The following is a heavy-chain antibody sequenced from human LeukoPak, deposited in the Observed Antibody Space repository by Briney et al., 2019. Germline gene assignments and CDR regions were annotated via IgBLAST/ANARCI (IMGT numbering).Heavy chain of an antibody. Sequence: ASVKVSCKASGYTFNGYDLNWVRQATGQGLEWMGWMNPNSGNTGYAQKFQGRVTMTRDTSINTAYMELSSLTSEDTAVYYCARDLLAEYYYYGMDVWGQGTTVTVSS. CDR3: ARDLLAEYYYYGMDV. J-gene: IGHJ6*02. CDR2: MNPNSGNT. D-gene: IGHD6-19*01. CDR1: GYTFNGYD. V-gene: IGHV1-8*01.